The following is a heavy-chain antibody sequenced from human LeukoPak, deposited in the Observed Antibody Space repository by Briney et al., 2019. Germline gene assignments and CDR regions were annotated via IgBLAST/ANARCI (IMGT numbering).Heavy chain of an antibody. Sequence: GGSLRLSCAASGFTFRYYGMHWVRQAPGKGLEWVAVVSSDGSNKYHADSVRGRFIISRDNSMNTLYLQMNGLRADDTAVYYCAKDLTVEAPGGVPFDYWGQGTLVTVSS. J-gene: IGHJ4*02. V-gene: IGHV3-30*18. CDR2: VSSDGSNK. CDR3: AKDLTVEAPGGVPFDY. D-gene: IGHD2-8*02. CDR1: GFTFRYYG.